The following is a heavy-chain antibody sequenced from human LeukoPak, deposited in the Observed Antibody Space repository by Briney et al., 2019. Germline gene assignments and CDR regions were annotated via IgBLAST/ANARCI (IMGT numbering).Heavy chain of an antibody. J-gene: IGHJ3*02. D-gene: IGHD2-2*01. CDR3: ATHKRYCSSTTCYRSAFDI. V-gene: IGHV4-39*01. CDR1: GGSIGSSTYY. CDR2: IYYSGST. Sequence: SETLSLTCTVSGGSIGSSTYYWGWIRQPPGKGLEWIGSIYYSGSTNYNPSLKSRVTISVDTSKNQFSLKLSSVTAADTAVYYCATHKRYCSSTTCYRSAFDIWGQGTMVTVSS.